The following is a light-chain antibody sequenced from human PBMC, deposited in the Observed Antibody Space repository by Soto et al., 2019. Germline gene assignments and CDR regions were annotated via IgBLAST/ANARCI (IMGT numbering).Light chain of an antibody. V-gene: IGLV2-14*01. Sequence: QSALTQPASVSGSPGQSITISCTGTSSDIGGYNYVSWYQQHPGKPPKVMIYEVSNRPSGVSNRFSGSKSGNTASLTISGLQTEDEADYYYTSYTSSNTYVFGTGTKLTVL. J-gene: IGLJ1*01. CDR2: EVS. CDR1: SSDIGGYNY. CDR3: TSYTSSNTYV.